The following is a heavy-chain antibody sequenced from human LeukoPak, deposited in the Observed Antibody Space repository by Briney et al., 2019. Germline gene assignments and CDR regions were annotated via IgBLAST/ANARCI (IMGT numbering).Heavy chain of an antibody. Sequence: SETLSLTCTVSGGSISSYYWSWIRQPPGKGLEWIGYIYYSGSTNYNPSLKSRVTISVDTSKNQFSLKLSSVTAADTAVYYCARADDSSGYADYWGQGTLVTVSS. D-gene: IGHD3-22*01. CDR3: ARADDSSGYADY. V-gene: IGHV4-59*01. CDR1: GGSISSYY. J-gene: IGHJ4*02. CDR2: IYYSGST.